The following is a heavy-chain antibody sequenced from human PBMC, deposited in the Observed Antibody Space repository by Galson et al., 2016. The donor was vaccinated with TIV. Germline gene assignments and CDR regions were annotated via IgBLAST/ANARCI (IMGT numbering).Heavy chain of an antibody. D-gene: IGHD3-22*01. CDR2: MSPANGKT. CDR3: ARGHYYDTSGYSFDF. V-gene: IGHV1-8*01. J-gene: IGHJ4*02. CDR1: GYTFTSFD. Sequence: SVKVSCKASGYTFTSFDISWIRQAPGQGLEWMGWMSPANGKTGYAQKFRGRITMTRHPSTTTVYMELSGLTSEDTAVYYCARGHYYDTSGYSFDFWGQGTLVTVSS.